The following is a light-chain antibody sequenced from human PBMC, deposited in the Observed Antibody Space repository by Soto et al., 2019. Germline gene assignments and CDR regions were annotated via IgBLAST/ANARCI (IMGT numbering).Light chain of an antibody. CDR1: QSVSSSY. V-gene: IGKV3-20*01. J-gene: IGKJ5*01. CDR2: GAS. Sequence: EIVLTQSPGTLSLSPGERATLSCRASQSVSSSYLACYQQKPGQAPRLLIYGASSRATGIPDRFSGSGSGTDVTLTISRREPEDSAVYYCQQYGSSPITFGQGTRREIK. CDR3: QQYGSSPIT.